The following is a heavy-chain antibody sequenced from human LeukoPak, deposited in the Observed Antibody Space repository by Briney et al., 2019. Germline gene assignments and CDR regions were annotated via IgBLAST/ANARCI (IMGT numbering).Heavy chain of an antibody. Sequence: KPSETLSLTCTVSGGSINSYWWNWIRQPPGKGLEWIGFISYSGTTNYNPSLKSRVTISVDTSKNQFSLKMSSVTAADTAVYYCARYEGGRGKPKFDCWGQGALVTVSS. V-gene: IGHV4-59*01. J-gene: IGHJ4*02. CDR2: ISYSGTT. CDR1: GGSINSYW. CDR3: ARYEGGRGKPKFDC. D-gene: IGHD2-15*01.